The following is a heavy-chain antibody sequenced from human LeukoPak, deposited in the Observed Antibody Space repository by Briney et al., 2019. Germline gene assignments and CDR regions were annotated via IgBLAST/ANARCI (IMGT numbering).Heavy chain of an antibody. CDR2: IGSGGYT. Sequence: PGGSLRLSCAASGFILSNYDVTWVRQTPGKGLEYVSSIGSGGYTFSADSVRGRFSIYRDDSHNTVYLQMNSLRAEDTAIYFCAKKLPTVSAYFDLWGQGALVTVSS. CDR3: AKKLPTVSAYFDL. V-gene: IGHV3-23*01. J-gene: IGHJ4*02. CDR1: GFILSNYD. D-gene: IGHD2/OR15-2a*01.